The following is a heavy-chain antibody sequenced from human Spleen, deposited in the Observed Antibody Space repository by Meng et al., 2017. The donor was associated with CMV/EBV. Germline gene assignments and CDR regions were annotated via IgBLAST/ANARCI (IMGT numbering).Heavy chain of an antibody. D-gene: IGHD6-13*01. J-gene: IGHJ4*02. V-gene: IGHV3-53*01. Sequence: GESLKISCAVSGFTVSDNFMSWVRQAPGKGLEWVSVLYSGGNTYYADSVKGRFTVSRDNSKNTLYLQMDSLRAEDTALYYCAKAFSASWYREYYDDWGQGTLVTVSS. CDR2: LYSGGNT. CDR3: AKAFSASWYREYYDD. CDR1: GFTVSDNF.